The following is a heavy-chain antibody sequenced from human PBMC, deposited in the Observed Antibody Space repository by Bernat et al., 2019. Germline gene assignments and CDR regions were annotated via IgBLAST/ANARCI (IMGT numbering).Heavy chain of an antibody. CDR1: GASISDSHW. V-gene: IGHV4-4*02. Sequence: QVQLQESGPGLVKPSGTLSLTCAVSGASISDSHWWSWVRQPPGKGPEWIGEIHHGGGTNYNPSLRIRVTISSDKSKNHFSLTLTSVTAADTAVYYCATSSGWWRLDYWGQGTLVTVSS. CDR3: ATSSGWWRLDY. D-gene: IGHD6-19*01. CDR2: IHHGGGT. J-gene: IGHJ4*02.